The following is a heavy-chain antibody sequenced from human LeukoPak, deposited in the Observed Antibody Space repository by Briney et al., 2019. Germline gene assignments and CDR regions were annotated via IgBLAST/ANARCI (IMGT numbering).Heavy chain of an antibody. J-gene: IGHJ5*02. V-gene: IGHV1-69*13. D-gene: IGHD6-13*01. CDR1: GGTFSSYA. Sequence: GASVKVSCKASGGTFSSYAISWVRQAPGQGLEWMGGIIPIVGTANYAQKFQGRVTITADESTSTAYMELSSLRSEDTAVYYCAKGEAAGTYNWFDPWGQGTLVTVSS. CDR2: IIPIVGTA. CDR3: AKGEAAGTYNWFDP.